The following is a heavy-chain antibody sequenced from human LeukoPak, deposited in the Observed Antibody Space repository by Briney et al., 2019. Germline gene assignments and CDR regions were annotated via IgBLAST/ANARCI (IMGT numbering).Heavy chain of an antibody. V-gene: IGHV4-59*02. D-gene: IGHD6-19*01. CDR1: GGSVSSHS. J-gene: IGHJ4*02. CDR2: IHYSGST. CDR3: ASQGW. Sequence: SETLSLTCTVPGGSVSSHSWSWLRQPPGKGLEWIGYIHYSGSTNYNPSLKSRVTISVDTSKNQFSLKLSSVTPADTAVYYCASQGWWGQGTLVTVSS.